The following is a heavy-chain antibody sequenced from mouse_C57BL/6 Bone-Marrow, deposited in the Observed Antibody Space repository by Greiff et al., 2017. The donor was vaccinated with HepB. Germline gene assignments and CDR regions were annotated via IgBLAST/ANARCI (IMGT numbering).Heavy chain of an antibody. CDR1: GYTFTSYW. D-gene: IGHD3-2*02. CDR3: ARCSSGYWYFDV. Sequence: VQLQQSGTELVKPGASVKLSCKASGYTFTSYWMHWVKQRPGQGLEWIGNINPSNGGTNYNEKFKSKATLTVDKSSSTAYMQLSSLTSEDSAVYYCARCSSGYWYFDVWGTGTTVTVSS. J-gene: IGHJ1*03. CDR2: INPSNGGT. V-gene: IGHV1-53*01.